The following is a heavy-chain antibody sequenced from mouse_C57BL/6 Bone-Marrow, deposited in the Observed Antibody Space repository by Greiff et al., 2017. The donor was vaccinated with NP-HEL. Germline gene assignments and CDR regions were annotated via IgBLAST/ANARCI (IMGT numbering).Heavy chain of an antibody. CDR1: GFNIKDDY. D-gene: IGHD4-1*01. CDR3: TAPELGRDY. J-gene: IGHJ2*01. CDR2: IDPENGDT. Sequence: VQLQQSGAELVRPGASVKLSCTASGFNIKDDYMHWVKQRPEQGLEWIGWIDPENGDTEYASKFQGKATITADTSSNTAYLQLSSLTSEDTAVYYCTAPELGRDYWGQGTTLTVSS. V-gene: IGHV14-4*01.